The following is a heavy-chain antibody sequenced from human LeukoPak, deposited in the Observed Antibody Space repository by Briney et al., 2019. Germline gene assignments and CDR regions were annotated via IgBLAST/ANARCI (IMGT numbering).Heavy chain of an antibody. V-gene: IGHV3-30*02. Sequence: GGSLRLSCAASGFMFSNYGMHWVRQAPGKGLEWVAFTRHDGGNIQYADSVKGRFTISRDNSKNMVYLQMNSLRSDDTAVYYRAKEGTGELYWGQGTLVTVSS. J-gene: IGHJ4*02. CDR1: GFMFSNYG. D-gene: IGHD7-27*01. CDR3: AKEGTGELY. CDR2: TRHDGGNI.